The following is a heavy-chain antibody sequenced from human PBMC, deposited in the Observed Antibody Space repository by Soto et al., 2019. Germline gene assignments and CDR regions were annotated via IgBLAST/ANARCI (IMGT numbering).Heavy chain of an antibody. CDR3: TTEWFSSGWYVGTPDYYYYGMDV. Sequence: GGSLRLSCAASGFTFSNAWMNWVRQAPGKGLEWVGRIKSKTDGGTTDYAAPVKGRFTISRDDSKNTLYLQMNSLKTEDTAVYYCTTEWFSSGWYVGTPDYYYYGMDVWGQGTTVTVSS. V-gene: IGHV3-15*07. CDR1: GFTFSNAW. CDR2: IKSKTDGGTT. D-gene: IGHD6-19*01. J-gene: IGHJ6*02.